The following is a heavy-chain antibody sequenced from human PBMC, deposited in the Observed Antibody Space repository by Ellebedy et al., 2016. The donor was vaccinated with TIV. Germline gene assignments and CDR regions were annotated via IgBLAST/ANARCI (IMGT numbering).Heavy chain of an antibody. J-gene: IGHJ5*01. Sequence: ASVKVSCXASGYTFSDYGITWVRQAPGQGLEWMGWMNPDRGNTGYAQKFQGRVTMTRDTSIRTAYMELSRLMSDDTAIYYCARAGHLDDNWFKSWGQGTLVTVSS. CDR1: GYTFSDYG. CDR3: ARAGHLDDNWFKS. V-gene: IGHV1-2*02. CDR2: MNPDRGNT. D-gene: IGHD3-10*01.